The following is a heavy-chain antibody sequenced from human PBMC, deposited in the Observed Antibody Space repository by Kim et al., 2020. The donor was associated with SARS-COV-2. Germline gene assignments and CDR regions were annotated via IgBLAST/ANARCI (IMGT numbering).Heavy chain of an antibody. Sequence: YADAVKGRFTISIDNAKNALYLQMNSRRVEDTAVYYCARRAYSSGWWYFDFWGQGTLVTVSS. J-gene: IGHJ4*02. D-gene: IGHD6-19*01. CDR3: ARRAYSSGWWYFDF. V-gene: IGHV3-74*01.